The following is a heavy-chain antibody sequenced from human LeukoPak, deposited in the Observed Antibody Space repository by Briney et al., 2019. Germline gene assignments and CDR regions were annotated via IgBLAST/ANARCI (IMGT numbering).Heavy chain of an antibody. CDR1: GFTFDDYG. CDR3: AKLSSGSYFLDFDY. Sequence: PGGSLRLSCAASGFTFDDYGMSWVRQAPGKGLEWVSGINWNGGSTGYADSVKGRFTISRDNAKNSLYLQMNSLRTEDTALYYCAKLSSGSYFLDFDYWGQGTLVTVSS. CDR2: INWNGGST. J-gene: IGHJ4*02. D-gene: IGHD1-26*01. V-gene: IGHV3-20*04.